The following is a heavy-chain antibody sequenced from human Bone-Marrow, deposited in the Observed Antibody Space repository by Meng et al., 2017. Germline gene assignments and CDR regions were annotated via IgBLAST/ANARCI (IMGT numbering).Heavy chain of an antibody. CDR1: GYTFTGYY. J-gene: IGHJ4*02. CDR2: INPNSGGT. V-gene: IGHV1-2*06. CDR3: ARGENYDFWSGYFGCDWCGVDY. D-gene: IGHD3-3*01. Sequence: ASVKVSCKASGYTFTGYYMHWVRQAPGQGLEWMGRINPNSGGTNYAQKFQGRVTMTRDTSISTAYMELSRLRSGDTAVYYCARGENYDFWSGYFGCDWCGVDYWGQGTLVTVSS.